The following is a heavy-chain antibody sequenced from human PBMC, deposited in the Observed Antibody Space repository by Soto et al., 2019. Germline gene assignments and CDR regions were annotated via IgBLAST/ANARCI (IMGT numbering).Heavy chain of an antibody. J-gene: IGHJ4*02. D-gene: IGHD3-10*01. CDR1: GGSFSGSF. CDR2: INDSGII. Sequence: QVELQQWGAGLLKPSETLSLTCAIYGGSFSGSFWSWIRQPPGKGLEWMGEINDSGIINYNPSLKSRVTILVDTSRNRFSLKLSSVTAADTAVYYCATGRGSENYWGQGTLVTVSS. V-gene: IGHV4-34*01. CDR3: ATGRGSENY.